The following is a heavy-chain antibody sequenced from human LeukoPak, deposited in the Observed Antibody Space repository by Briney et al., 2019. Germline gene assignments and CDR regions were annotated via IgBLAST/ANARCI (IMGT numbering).Heavy chain of an antibody. CDR3: ARERGYYYDSSGYYYRGDWFDP. CDR1: GYTFTSYG. D-gene: IGHD3-22*01. Sequence: ASVTVSCTASGYTFTSYGISWVRQAPGQGLEWMGWISAYNGNTNYAQKLQGRVTMTTDTSTSTAYMELRSLRSDDTAVYYCARERGYYYDSSGYYYRGDWFDPWGQGTLVTVSS. CDR2: ISAYNGNT. J-gene: IGHJ5*02. V-gene: IGHV1-18*01.